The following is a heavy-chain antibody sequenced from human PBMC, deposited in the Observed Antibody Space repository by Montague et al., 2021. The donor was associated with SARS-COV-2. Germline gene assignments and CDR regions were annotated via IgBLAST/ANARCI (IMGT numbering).Heavy chain of an antibody. V-gene: IGHV4-34*01. Sequence: SETLSLTCAVHGGSFSGYYWSWIRRPPGKGLEWIGEINHSGSTNYNPSLKSRVNISVDTSKNQFSLKLSSVTAADTAVYYCARGAPTITMIVVVFTGAGWYFDLWGRGTLVTVSS. J-gene: IGHJ2*01. D-gene: IGHD3-22*01. CDR3: ARGAPTITMIVVVFTGAGWYFDL. CDR2: INHSGST. CDR1: GGSFSGYY.